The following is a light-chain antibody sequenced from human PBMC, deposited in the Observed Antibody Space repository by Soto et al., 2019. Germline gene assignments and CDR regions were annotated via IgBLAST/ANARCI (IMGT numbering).Light chain of an antibody. CDR3: QQANSLPIT. J-gene: IGKJ5*01. V-gene: IGKV1-12*01. CDR1: QGASNW. CDR2: AAS. Sequence: IRLTQSPSALSASVGGTVTISCRASQGASNWLAWYQQRPGKAPKLLIYAASTLQVGVPSRFSGSGFGTDFTLTISSLQPEDSATYFCQQANSLPITFGQGTRLEIK.